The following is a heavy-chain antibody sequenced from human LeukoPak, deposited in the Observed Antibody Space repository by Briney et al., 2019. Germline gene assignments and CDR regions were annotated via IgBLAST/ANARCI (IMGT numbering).Heavy chain of an antibody. V-gene: IGHV3-30*18. CDR3: AKDLLAAAFDY. CDR1: GFTFSSYG. Sequence: GGSLRLSCAASGFTFSSYGMHWVRQAPGKGLEWVAVISYNGTHKFYADSVKGRFTISRDNSKNTLYLQMHSLRTEDTAVYYCAKDLLAAAFDYWGQGTLVTVSS. CDR2: ISYNGTHK. J-gene: IGHJ4*02. D-gene: IGHD6-13*01.